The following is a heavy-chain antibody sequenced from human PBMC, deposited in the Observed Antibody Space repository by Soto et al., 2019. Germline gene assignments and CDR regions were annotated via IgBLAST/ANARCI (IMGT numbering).Heavy chain of an antibody. Sequence: GGSLRLSCAASGFTFSSYGMHWVRQAPGKGLEWVAVISYDGSNKYYADSVKGRFTISRDNSKNTLYLQMNSLRAEDTAVYYCAKDDYYDSSGYPNWFDPWGQGTLVTVSS. CDR3: AKDDYYDSSGYPNWFDP. CDR2: ISYDGSNK. V-gene: IGHV3-30*18. J-gene: IGHJ5*02. CDR1: GFTFSSYG. D-gene: IGHD3-22*01.